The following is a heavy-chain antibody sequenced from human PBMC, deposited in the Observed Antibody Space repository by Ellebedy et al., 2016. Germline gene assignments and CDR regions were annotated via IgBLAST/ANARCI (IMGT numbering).Heavy chain of an antibody. CDR1: GGSVSSGSYY. V-gene: IGHV4-61*01. Sequence: SETLSLXXNVSGGSVSSGSYYWSWIRQPPGKGLEWIGYTYYSGSTNYNPSLKSRVTISVDTSKKQLSLRLSLVTAADTAVYYCVRSSDNRGYYHGYWGHGTLVTVSS. CDR2: TYYSGST. CDR3: VRSSDNRGYYHGY. D-gene: IGHD3-22*01. J-gene: IGHJ4*01.